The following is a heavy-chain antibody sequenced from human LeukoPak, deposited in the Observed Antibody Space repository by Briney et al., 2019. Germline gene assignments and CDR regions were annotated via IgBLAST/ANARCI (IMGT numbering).Heavy chain of an antibody. CDR1: GYSFTCYW. CDR3: ARVMTMVRYFDY. J-gene: IGHJ4*02. CDR2: IYPGDSAT. V-gene: IGHV5-51*01. Sequence: GESLKISCKGSGYSFTCYWIGWVRQMPGKGLKWMGIIYPGDSATRYSPSFQGQVTISADESISTAYLQWSSLKASDTAMYYCARVMTMVRYFDYWGQGTLVTVSS. D-gene: IGHD3-10*01.